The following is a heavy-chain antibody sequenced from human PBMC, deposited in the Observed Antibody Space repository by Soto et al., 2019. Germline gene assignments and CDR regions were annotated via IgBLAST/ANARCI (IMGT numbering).Heavy chain of an antibody. J-gene: IGHJ4*02. Sequence: QLQLQESGSGLVKPSQTLSLTCAVSGGSISSGGYSCNWIRQPPGKGLEWIGYIYHSGSTYYNPCLKCRVTITVDRSKNQFSLKLSSVPAADTAVYYCARGVTTVTTFDYWGQGTLVTVSS. CDR1: GGSISSGGYS. CDR2: IYHSGST. D-gene: IGHD4-17*01. V-gene: IGHV4-30-2*01. CDR3: ARGVTTVTTFDY.